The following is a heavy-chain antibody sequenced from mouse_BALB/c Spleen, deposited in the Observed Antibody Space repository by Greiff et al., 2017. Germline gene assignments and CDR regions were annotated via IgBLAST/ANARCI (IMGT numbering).Heavy chain of an antibody. CDR2: ISSGGST. CDR3: AREENYYGSSYGAMDY. V-gene: IGHV5-6-5*01. D-gene: IGHD1-1*01. CDR1: GFTFSSYA. J-gene: IGHJ4*01. Sequence: EVKLVESGGGLVKPAGSLKLSCAASGFTFSSYAMSWVRQPPEKRLEWVASISSGGSTYYPDRVKGRFTISRDNARNILYLQMSSLRSEDTAMYYCAREENYYGSSYGAMDYWGQGTSVTVSA.